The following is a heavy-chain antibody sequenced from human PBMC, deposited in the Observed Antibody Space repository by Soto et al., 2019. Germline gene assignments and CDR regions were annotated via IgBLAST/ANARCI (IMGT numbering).Heavy chain of an antibody. CDR2: ISAYNGNT. CDR3: AREEYIVVVPAAIGLPYYYGMDV. J-gene: IGHJ6*02. V-gene: IGHV1-18*01. Sequence: QVQLVQSGAEVKKPGASVKVSCKASGYTFTSYGISWVRQAPGQGLEWMGGISAYNGNTNYAQKLQGRVTMTTDTSTSTAYMELRSLRSDDTAVYYCAREEYIVVVPAAIGLPYYYGMDVWGQGTTVTVSS. D-gene: IGHD2-2*01. CDR1: GYTFTSYG.